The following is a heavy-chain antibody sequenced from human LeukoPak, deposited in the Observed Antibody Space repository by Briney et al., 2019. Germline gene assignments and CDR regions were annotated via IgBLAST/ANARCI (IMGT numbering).Heavy chain of an antibody. D-gene: IGHD6-6*01. J-gene: IGHJ6*02. CDR3: ARGALWKLIAARPYGMDV. Sequence: PSETLSLTCTVSGGSIITRSYYWGWIRRPPGKGLEWLGTISDTGSTYYNPSLKSRVTISVDTSKNQFSLKLSSVTAADTAVYYCARGALWKLIAARPYGMDVWGQGTTVTVSS. CDR2: ISDTGST. V-gene: IGHV4-39*07. CDR1: GGSIITRSYY.